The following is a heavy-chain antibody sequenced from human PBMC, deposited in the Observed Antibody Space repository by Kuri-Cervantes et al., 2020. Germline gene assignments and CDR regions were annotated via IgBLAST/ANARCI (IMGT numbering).Heavy chain of an antibody. CDR3: ARDYYDSSGTFDY. Sequence: SCTVSGGSISSSSYYWSWIRQPAGKGLEWIGRVYTSGSTNYNPSLKSRVTMSVDTSKNQFSLKLSSVTAADTAVYYCARDYYDSSGTFDYWGQGTLVTVSS. CDR2: VYTSGST. CDR1: GGSISSSSYY. D-gene: IGHD3-22*01. J-gene: IGHJ4*02. V-gene: IGHV4-61*02.